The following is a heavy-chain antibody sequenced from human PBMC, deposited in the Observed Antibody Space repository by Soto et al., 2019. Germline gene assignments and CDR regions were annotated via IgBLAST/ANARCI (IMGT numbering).Heavy chain of an antibody. V-gene: IGHV2-5*02. J-gene: IGHJ4*02. CDR1: GFSLSTSGGG. Sequence: QITLKESGPTLVKPTQTLTLTCTFSGFSLSTSGGGVGWIRQPPGKALEWLALINWDDDKRYSPSLKSRLTITKDTSKNQVVLTMTNVDPVDTATYYGGHSTGRGYSYVGWGQGTLVTVSS. CDR2: INWDDDK. D-gene: IGHD5-18*01. CDR3: GHSTGRGYSYVG.